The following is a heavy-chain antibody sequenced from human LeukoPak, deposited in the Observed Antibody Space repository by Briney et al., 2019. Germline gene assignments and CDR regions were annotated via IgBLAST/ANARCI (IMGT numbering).Heavy chain of an antibody. V-gene: IGHV3-48*03. J-gene: IGHJ4*02. D-gene: IGHD2-15*01. CDR2: ISSSGSTI. CDR1: GFTFSSYE. Sequence: PGGSLRLSCAASGFTFSSYEMNWVRQAPGKGLEWVSYISSSGSTIYYADSVKGRFTISRDNAKNSLYLQMNSLRAEDTAVYCCARDRCSGGSCGLDYWGQGTLVTVSS. CDR3: ARDRCSGGSCGLDY.